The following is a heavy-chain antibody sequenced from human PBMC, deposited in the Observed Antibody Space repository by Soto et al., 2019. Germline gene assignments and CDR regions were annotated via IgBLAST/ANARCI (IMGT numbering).Heavy chain of an antibody. CDR2: IYPGDSGT. D-gene: IGHD1-26*01. J-gene: IGHJ6*02. CDR1: GYSFTSYW. CDR3: ASTTYYYYYGMDV. Sequence: GESLKISCKGSGYSFTSYWIGWVRQMPGKGLEWMGIIYPGDSGTNYSPSFQGHVTISADKSISTAYLQWSSLKASDTSMYYCASTTYYYYYGMDVWGQGTTVTVSS. V-gene: IGHV5-51*01.